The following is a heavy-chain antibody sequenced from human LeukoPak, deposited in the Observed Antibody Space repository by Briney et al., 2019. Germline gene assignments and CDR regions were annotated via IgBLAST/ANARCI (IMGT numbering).Heavy chain of an antibody. V-gene: IGHV3-64D*06. J-gene: IGHJ4*02. CDR2: SSANGGST. D-gene: IGHD6-19*01. Sequence: PGGSLRLSCSGSGFTFSTRPMHWVRQAPGKGLEYVSGSSANGGSTYYADSAKGRFIISRDNSKNTVYLQMSSLRPEDTAMYYCVNQISGWVYWGQGTLFTVSS. CDR3: VNQISGWVY. CDR1: GFTFSTRP.